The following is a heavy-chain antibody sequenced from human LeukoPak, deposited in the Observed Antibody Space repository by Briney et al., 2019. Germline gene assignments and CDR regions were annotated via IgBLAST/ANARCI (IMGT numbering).Heavy chain of an antibody. CDR1: GGSISSSSYY. J-gene: IGHJ6*03. D-gene: IGHD2-15*01. Sequence: SETLSLTCTVSGGSISSSSYYWGWIRQPPGKGLEWIGSIYYSGSTYYNPSLKSRVTISVDTSKNQFSLKLSSVTAADTAVYYCARRGRGPRYYMDVWGKGTTVTVSS. CDR2: IYYSGST. CDR3: ARRGRGPRYYMDV. V-gene: IGHV4-39*07.